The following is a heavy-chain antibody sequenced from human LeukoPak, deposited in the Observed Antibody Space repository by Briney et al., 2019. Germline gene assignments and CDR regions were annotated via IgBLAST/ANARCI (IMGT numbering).Heavy chain of an antibody. D-gene: IGHD3-10*01. CDR1: GFRLTTYG. J-gene: IGHJ6*02. V-gene: IGHV3-30*19. CDR3: ARDVITMVRGVIHLGDYYYGMDV. Sequence: PGGSLRLSCEVSGFRLTTYGTHWVRQAPGKGLEWVAVISYDGSNKYYADSVKGRFTISRDNSKNTLYLQMNSLRAEDTAVYYCARDVITMVRGVIHLGDYYYGMDVWGQGTTVTVSS. CDR2: ISYDGSNK.